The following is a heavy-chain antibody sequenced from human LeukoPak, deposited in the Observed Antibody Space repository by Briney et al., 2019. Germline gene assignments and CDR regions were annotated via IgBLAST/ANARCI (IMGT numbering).Heavy chain of an antibody. CDR2: INHSGST. J-gene: IGHJ4*02. CDR3: AMEDGGFDY. V-gene: IGHV4-34*01. D-gene: IGHD3-16*01. CDR1: GGSFSGYY. Sequence: PSETLSLTCAVYGGSFSGYYWSWIRQPPGKGLEWIGEINHSGSTNYNPSLKSRVTISVDTSKNQFSLKLSSVTAADTAVYYCAMEDGGFDYWGQGTLVTVSS.